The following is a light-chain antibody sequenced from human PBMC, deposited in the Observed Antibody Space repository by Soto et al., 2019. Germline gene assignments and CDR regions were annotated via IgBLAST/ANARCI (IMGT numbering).Light chain of an antibody. CDR2: EDN. V-gene: IGLV6-57*04. CDR3: QSYDSSNHVV. CDR1: SGSIASNH. J-gene: IGLJ2*01. Sequence: NFMLTQPHSVSESPGKTVTISCTRSSGSIASNHVQWYQQRPGSASTTVIYEDNQRPSGVPDRFSGSIDSSSNSASLTISGLKTEDEADYYCQSYDSSNHVVFGGGTKLTVL.